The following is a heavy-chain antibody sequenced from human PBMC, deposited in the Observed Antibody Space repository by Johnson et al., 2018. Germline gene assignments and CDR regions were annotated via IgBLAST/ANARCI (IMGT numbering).Heavy chain of an antibody. CDR3: AKALGAERYSHGYWYMDV. Sequence: QVQLVQSGGGVVQPGRSLRLSCAVSGFTFSNYGMHWVRQAPGKGLAWVAVISYDGFNKYYADSVKGRFTISRDNSKNTQYLQMNSLRPEDRAVYYCAKALGAERYSHGYWYMDVWGKGTTVTVSS. V-gene: IGHV3-30*18. J-gene: IGHJ6*03. D-gene: IGHD5-18*01. CDR1: GFTFSNYG. CDR2: ISYDGFNK.